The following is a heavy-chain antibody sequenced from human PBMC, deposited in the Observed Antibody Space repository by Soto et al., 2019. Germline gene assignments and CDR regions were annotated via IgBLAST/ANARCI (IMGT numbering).Heavy chain of an antibody. V-gene: IGHV4-59*01. J-gene: IGHJ4*02. D-gene: IGHD3-3*01. CDR2: IYYSGST. Sequence: SETLSLTCTVSGGSISSYYWSWIRQPPGKGLEWIGYIYYSGSTNYNPSLKSRVTISVDTSKNQFSLKLSSVTAADTAVYYCARSGSPITIFGVVITGTFDYWGQGTLVTVSS. CDR1: GGSISSYY. CDR3: ARSGSPITIFGVVITGTFDY.